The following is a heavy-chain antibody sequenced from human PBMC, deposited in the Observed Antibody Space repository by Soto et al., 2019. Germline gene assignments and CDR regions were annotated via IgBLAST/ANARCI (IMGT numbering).Heavy chain of an antibody. V-gene: IGHV1-46*01. CDR2: IDPSGGIT. CDR3: AREVIGHDNYETIDYNFDH. Sequence: QVQLSQFGAEVNKPGASVKVSCKASGYSFTNFHIHWVRQAPGQGLEWMGMIDPSGGITRDAHRPQGRITMTRDASTSTVYMELRSLTSEDTPVYYCAREVIGHDNYETIDYNFDHWGQGTLVTVSS. J-gene: IGHJ4*02. D-gene: IGHD3-16*01. CDR1: GYSFTNFH.